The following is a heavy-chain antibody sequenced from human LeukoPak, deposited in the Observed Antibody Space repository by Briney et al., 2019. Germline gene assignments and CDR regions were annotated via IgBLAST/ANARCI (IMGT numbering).Heavy chain of an antibody. CDR3: ARQTGSGSYNY. Sequence: SETLSLTCTVSGVSISSSYSYWGWIRQPPGMGLEWIGSIYYTGNTYYNASLKSQVSISIDTSKNQFSLKLTSVTAADTAVYYCARQTGSGSYNYWGQGTLVTVSS. J-gene: IGHJ4*02. CDR2: IYYTGNT. D-gene: IGHD3-10*01. V-gene: IGHV4-39*01. CDR1: GVSISSSYSY.